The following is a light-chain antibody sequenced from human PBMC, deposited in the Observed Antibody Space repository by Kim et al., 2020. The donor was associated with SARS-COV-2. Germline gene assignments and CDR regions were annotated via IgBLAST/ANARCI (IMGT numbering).Light chain of an antibody. CDR2: DAS. V-gene: IGKV3-20*01. Sequence: EIVLTHSPGTLSLSPGERATLSCRASQSVDSGFLAWYQQVPGQAPILLIYDASTTATGIPDRFSGSGSGTDFTLTISRLEPEDFAVYYCQHFGGSSYTFGRGTRLEI. J-gene: IGKJ2*01. CDR1: QSVDSGF. CDR3: QHFGGSSYT.